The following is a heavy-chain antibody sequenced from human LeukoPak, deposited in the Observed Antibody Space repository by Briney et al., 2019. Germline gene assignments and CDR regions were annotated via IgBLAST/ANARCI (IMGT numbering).Heavy chain of an antibody. D-gene: IGHD3-9*01. CDR3: ARGGLRYFDWLSDYYYYGMDV. J-gene: IGHJ6*02. V-gene: IGHV4-59*01. CDR2: IYYSGST. Sequence: SETLSLTCTVSGGSISSYYWSWIRQPPGKGLEWIGYIYYSGSTNYNPSLKSRVTISVDTSKNQSSLKLSSVTAADPAVYYCARGGLRYFDWLSDYYYYGMDVWGQGTTVTVSS. CDR1: GGSISSYY.